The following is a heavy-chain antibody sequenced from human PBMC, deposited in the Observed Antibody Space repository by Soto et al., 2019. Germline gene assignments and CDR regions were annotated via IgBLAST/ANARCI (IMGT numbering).Heavy chain of an antibody. CDR1: GGSIGGYY. J-gene: IGHJ5*02. V-gene: IGHV4-59*01. D-gene: IGHD3-10*01. Sequence: QVQLQESGPGLVKPSETLSLICTVSGGSIGGYYWNWIRQPPGKGLEWMGYISYSGSDYYNPSLKSRVTISQDPSRNQFSLRLSSVTAAVTATYYCANSHGSGTYFFSWGQGTLVTVSP. CDR2: ISYSGSD. CDR3: ANSHGSGTYFFS.